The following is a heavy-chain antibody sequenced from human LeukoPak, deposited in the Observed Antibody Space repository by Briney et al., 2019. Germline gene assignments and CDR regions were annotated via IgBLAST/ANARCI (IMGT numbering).Heavy chain of an antibody. CDR1: GGSIGSHY. V-gene: IGHV4-59*11. Sequence: SETLSLTCTVSGGSIGSHYWTWIRQTPGKGLEWIGYVYDIGSTKYNPSLKSRVTISVDTSKNQFSLRLSSVTAADTAMYYCARRCGDYEDNWFDPWGQGTLVTVSS. CDR2: VYDIGST. J-gene: IGHJ5*02. D-gene: IGHD4-17*01. CDR3: ARRCGDYEDNWFDP.